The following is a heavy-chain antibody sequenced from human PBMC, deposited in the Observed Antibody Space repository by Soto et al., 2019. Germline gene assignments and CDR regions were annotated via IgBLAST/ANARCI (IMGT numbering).Heavy chain of an antibody. CDR2: ISDSGGTV. D-gene: IGHD3-3*01. CDR1: GFTFSSYE. J-gene: IGHJ6*02. Sequence: GGSLRLSCAASGFTFSSYEVNWVLQAPGQGLEWVSYISDSGGTVYYADSVKGRFTVSRDNAQNSVYLQMNSLRTEDTAVYYCARDLLHYDFWSGYSAYFYYGMDVWGPGTTVTVSS. V-gene: IGHV3-48*03. CDR3: ARDLLHYDFWSGYSAYFYYGMDV.